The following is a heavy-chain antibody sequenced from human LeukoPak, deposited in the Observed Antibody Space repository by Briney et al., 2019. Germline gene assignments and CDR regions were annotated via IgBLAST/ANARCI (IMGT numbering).Heavy chain of an antibody. CDR3: ERDPSEYEYNRGWYRDF. V-gene: IGHV3-33*01. D-gene: IGHD6-19*01. CDR2: IWYDGSNK. Sequence: GGSLRLSCAASEFTFSSYAMHWVRQAPGKGLEWVAVIWYDGSNKYYTDSVKGRFTISRDNSKNTLYLHMNSLRVDDTAVYYCERDPSEYEYNRGWYRDFWGQGSQVIVSS. J-gene: IGHJ4*02. CDR1: EFTFSSYA.